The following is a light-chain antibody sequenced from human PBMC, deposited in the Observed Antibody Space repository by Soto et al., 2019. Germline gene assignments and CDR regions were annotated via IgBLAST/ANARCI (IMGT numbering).Light chain of an antibody. CDR2: DAS. V-gene: IGKV1-33*01. Sequence: IHLTQSTSSLSASVGDRVTITCQASQDISNYLNWYQQKPGKAPKLLIYDASNLETAVPSRFSGSGSGTEFTLTISSLLADDFATYYCQQYNDLSPFGGGTMVDI. CDR3: QQYNDLSP. J-gene: IGKJ4*01. CDR1: QDISNY.